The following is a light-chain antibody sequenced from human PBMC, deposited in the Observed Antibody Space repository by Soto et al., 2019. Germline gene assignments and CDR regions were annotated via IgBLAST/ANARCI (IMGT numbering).Light chain of an antibody. J-gene: IGLJ2*01. CDR1: NIGSKS. CDR2: DDI. V-gene: IGLV3-21*02. Sequence: SYELTQPPSLSVAPGQTARITCGGNNIGSKSVHWYQQKPGQAPVLVVYDDIDRPSGIPERFSGSNSGNTATLTISRVEVGDEADYYCQVWGSSSDPVVFGGGTKVTVL. CDR3: QVWGSSSDPVV.